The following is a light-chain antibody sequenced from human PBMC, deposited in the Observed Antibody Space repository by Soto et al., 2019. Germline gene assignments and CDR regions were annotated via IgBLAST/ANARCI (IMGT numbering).Light chain of an antibody. CDR1: QGISNY. J-gene: IGKJ1*01. CDR3: QKYNSAPQT. Sequence: DIQMTQSPSSLSASVGDRVTIICRASQGISNYLAWYQQKPGKVPKLLIYAASTLQSGVASRFSGSGSGTDFTLTISSLQPEDVATYYCQKYNSAPQTFGQGTKVDIK. CDR2: AAS. V-gene: IGKV1-27*01.